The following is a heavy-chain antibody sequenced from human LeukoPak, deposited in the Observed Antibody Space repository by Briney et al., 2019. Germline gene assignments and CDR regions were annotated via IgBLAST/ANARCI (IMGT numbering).Heavy chain of an antibody. Sequence: APVKVSCKASGYTFTSYDINWVRQATGQGLEWMGWMNPNSGNTGYAQKFQGRVTMTRNTSISTAYMELSSLRSEDTAVYYCARDGDSSSWYMYYGMDVWGQGTTVTVSS. J-gene: IGHJ6*02. V-gene: IGHV1-8*01. D-gene: IGHD6-13*01. CDR1: GYTFTSYD. CDR3: ARDGDSSSWYMYYGMDV. CDR2: MNPNSGNT.